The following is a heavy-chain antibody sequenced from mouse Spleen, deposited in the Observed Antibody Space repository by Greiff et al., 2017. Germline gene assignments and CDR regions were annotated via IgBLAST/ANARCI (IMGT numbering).Heavy chain of an antibody. CDR1: GFSLSTSGMG. V-gene: IGHV8-12*01. J-gene: IGHJ2*01. CDR3: ARREGLTGTRGTYFDY. CDR2: IYWDDDK. Sequence: QVQLKESGPGILQSSQTLSLTCSFSGFSLSTSGMGVSWIRQPSGKGLEWLAHIYWDDDKRYNPSLKSRLTISKDTSRNQVFLKITSVDTADTATYYCARREGLTGTRGTYFDYWGQGTTLTVSS. D-gene: IGHD4-1*01.